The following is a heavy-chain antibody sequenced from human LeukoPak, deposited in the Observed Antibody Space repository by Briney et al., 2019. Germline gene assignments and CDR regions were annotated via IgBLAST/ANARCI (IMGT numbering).Heavy chain of an antibody. V-gene: IGHV5-51*01. CDR2: IYPGDSDT. Sequence: GGSLKISCKGSGYSFTSYWIGWVRQMPGKGLEWMGIIYPGDSDTRYSPSFQGQVTISADKSISTAYLQWSSLKASDTAMYYCAGTYPTGYSSGWYWFEPWGQGTLVTVSS. CDR3: AGTYPTGYSSGWYWFEP. J-gene: IGHJ5*02. D-gene: IGHD6-19*01. CDR1: GYSFTSYW.